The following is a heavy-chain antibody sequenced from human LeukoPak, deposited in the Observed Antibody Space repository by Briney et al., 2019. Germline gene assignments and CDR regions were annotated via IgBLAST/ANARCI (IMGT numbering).Heavy chain of an antibody. J-gene: IGHJ3*02. V-gene: IGHV3-21*01. Sequence: GGSLRLSCAASGFTFSSYSMNWVRQAPGKGLEWVSSISSSSSYIYYADSVKGRFTISRDNAKNSLYLQMNSLRAEDTAVYYCAGYPETCCDAFDIWGQGTMVTVSS. D-gene: IGHD1-14*01. CDR3: AGYPETCCDAFDI. CDR2: ISSSSSYI. CDR1: GFTFSSYS.